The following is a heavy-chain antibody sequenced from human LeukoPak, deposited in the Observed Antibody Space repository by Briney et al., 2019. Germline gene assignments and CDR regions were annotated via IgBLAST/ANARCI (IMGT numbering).Heavy chain of an antibody. CDR3: VRDRDY. Sequence: GESLKISCKGSGYRFTSYWISWVRQMPGKGLEWMGRIDPSDSYTVYSPSSQGHVTISTDKSISTAYLQWNSLKASDTAMYYCVRDRDYWGQGTLVTVSS. CDR2: IDPSDSYT. J-gene: IGHJ4*02. V-gene: IGHV5-10-1*01. CDR1: GYRFTSYW.